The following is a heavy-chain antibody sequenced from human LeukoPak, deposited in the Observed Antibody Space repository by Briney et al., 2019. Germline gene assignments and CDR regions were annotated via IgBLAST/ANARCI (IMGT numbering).Heavy chain of an antibody. J-gene: IGHJ3*02. D-gene: IGHD3-3*01. CDR1: GGSISSYY. V-gene: IGHV4-59*06. Sequence: SETLSLTCTVSGGSISSYYWSWIRQPAGKGLEWIGYIYYSGSTYYNPSLKSRVTISVDTSKNQFSLKLSSVTAADTAVYYCARSLLEWLPYAFDIWGQGTMVTVSS. CDR3: ARSLLEWLPYAFDI. CDR2: IYYSGST.